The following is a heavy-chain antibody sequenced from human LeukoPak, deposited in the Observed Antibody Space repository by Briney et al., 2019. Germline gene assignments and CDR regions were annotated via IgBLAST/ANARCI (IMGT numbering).Heavy chain of an antibody. Sequence: PGGSLRLSCAASGFTFSSYAMSWVRQAPGKGLEGVSAISDSGGSAYYADSVKGRFTISRDNSKDTLYLQMNSLRAEDTAVYYCAKDRALGYSSSYDYWGQGTLVTVSS. CDR2: ISDSGGSA. D-gene: IGHD6-6*01. CDR1: GFTFSSYA. V-gene: IGHV3-23*01. CDR3: AKDRALGYSSSYDY. J-gene: IGHJ4*02.